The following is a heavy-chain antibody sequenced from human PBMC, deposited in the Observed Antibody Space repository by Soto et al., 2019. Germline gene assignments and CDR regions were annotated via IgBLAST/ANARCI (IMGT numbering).Heavy chain of an antibody. Sequence: QVQLVESGGGVVQPGRSLRLSCAASGFTFSSYGMHWVRQAPGKGLEWVAVISYDGSNKYYADSVKGRFTISRDNSKNTLYLQMNSLRTEDTAVYYCAKHQGGVTDFYSGMDVWGQGTTVTVSS. CDR1: GFTFSSYG. CDR3: AKHQGGVTDFYSGMDV. D-gene: IGHD3-3*01. J-gene: IGHJ6*02. CDR2: ISYDGSNK. V-gene: IGHV3-30*18.